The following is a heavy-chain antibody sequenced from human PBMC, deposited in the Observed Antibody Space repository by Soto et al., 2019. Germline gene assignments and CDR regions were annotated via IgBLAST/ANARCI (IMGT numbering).Heavy chain of an antibody. Sequence: PSETLSLTCTVSGGSISSSSYYWGWIRQPPGKGLEWIGSIYYSGSTYYNPSLKSRVTISVDTSKNQFSLKLSSVTAADTAVYYCARSVTPPAYYYYYYMDVWGKGTTVTVSS. D-gene: IGHD4-4*01. CDR2: IYYSGST. V-gene: IGHV4-39*01. CDR3: ARSVTPPAYYYYYYMDV. J-gene: IGHJ6*03. CDR1: GGSISSSSYY.